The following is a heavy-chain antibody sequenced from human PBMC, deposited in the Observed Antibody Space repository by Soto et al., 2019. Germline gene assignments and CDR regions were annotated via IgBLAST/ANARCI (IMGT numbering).Heavy chain of an antibody. CDR3: ARDLGVGGWYYWFDP. CDR2: IYYSGST. D-gene: IGHD6-19*01. CDR1: AGSISSYY. V-gene: IGHV4-59*01. J-gene: IGHJ5*02. Sequence: PSETLSLTCTVSAGSISSYYWSWIRQPPGKGLEWIGYIYYSGSTNYNPSLKSRVTISVDTSKNQFSLKLSSVTAADTAVYYCARDLGVGGWYYWFDPWGQGTLVTVSS.